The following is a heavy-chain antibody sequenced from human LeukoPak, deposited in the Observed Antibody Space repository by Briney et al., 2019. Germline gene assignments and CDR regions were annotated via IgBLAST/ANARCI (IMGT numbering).Heavy chain of an antibody. J-gene: IGHJ4*02. D-gene: IGHD5/OR15-5a*01. CDR2: ISGTGGNT. Sequence: GGSLRLSCAASGFTFSSYAISWVRQAPGKGLEWVSAISGTGGNTHYADSVKGRFTISRDNSQNTVYLQMNSLRAEDTALYYCAKRGHHDPSVLRAPFDYWGQGTLVTVSS. CDR3: AKRGHHDPSVLRAPFDY. V-gene: IGHV3-23*01. CDR1: GFTFSSYA.